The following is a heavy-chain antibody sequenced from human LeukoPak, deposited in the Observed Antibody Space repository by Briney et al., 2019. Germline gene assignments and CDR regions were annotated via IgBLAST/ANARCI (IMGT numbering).Heavy chain of an antibody. V-gene: IGHV1-24*01. Sequence: GASVKVSCKVTGYTLTELSMHWVRQAPGKGLEWMGGFDPEDGETIYAQKFQGRVTMTTDTSTSTAYMELRSLRSDDTAVYYCARTITMVRGVIARTYDYWGQGTLVTVSS. J-gene: IGHJ4*02. CDR3: ARTITMVRGVIARTYDY. CDR2: FDPEDGET. D-gene: IGHD3-10*01. CDR1: GYTLTELS.